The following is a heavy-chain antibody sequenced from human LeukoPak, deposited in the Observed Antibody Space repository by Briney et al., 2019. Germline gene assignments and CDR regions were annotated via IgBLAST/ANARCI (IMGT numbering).Heavy chain of an antibody. V-gene: IGHV3-7*01. D-gene: IGHD3-10*01. Sequence: GGSLRLSCAASGFTFSSYWMSWVRQSPGKGLEWVANIKPDGSEKYFMDSVKGRFTISRDNAKNALYLEMNSLRAEDTAEYFCARERMYSGSGSTYPYYDYWGQGTLGTVSS. CDR2: IKPDGSEK. J-gene: IGHJ4*02. CDR3: ARERMYSGSGSTYPYYDY. CDR1: GFTFSSYW.